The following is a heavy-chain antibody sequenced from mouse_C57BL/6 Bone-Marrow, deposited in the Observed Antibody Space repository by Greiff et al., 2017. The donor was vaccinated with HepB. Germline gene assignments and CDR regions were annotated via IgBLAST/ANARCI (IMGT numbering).Heavy chain of an antibody. D-gene: IGHD1-3*01. V-gene: IGHV5-15*01. CDR2: ISNLAYSI. CDR3: ARLTPCWYFDV. CDR1: GFTFSDYG. J-gene: IGHJ1*03. Sequence: EVMLVESGGGLVQPGGSLKLSCAASGFTFSDYGMAWVRQAPRKGPEWVAFISNLAYSIYYADTVTGRFTISRENAKNTLYLEMSSLRSEDTAMYYCARLTPCWYFDVWGTGTTVTVSS.